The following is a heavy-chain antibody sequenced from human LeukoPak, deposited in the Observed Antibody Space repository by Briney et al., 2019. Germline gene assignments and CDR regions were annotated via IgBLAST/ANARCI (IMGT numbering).Heavy chain of an antibody. J-gene: IGHJ5*02. CDR1: GGTFSSYA. CDR2: IIPIFGTA. V-gene: IGHV1-69*13. CDR3: ARPYLGYCSSTSCPFDP. Sequence: ASVKVSCKASGGTFSSYAISWVRQAPGQGLEWMGGIIPIFGTANYAQKFQGRVTITADESTSTAYMELSSLRSEDTAVYYCARPYLGYCSSTSCPFDPWGQGTLVTVSS. D-gene: IGHD2-2*01.